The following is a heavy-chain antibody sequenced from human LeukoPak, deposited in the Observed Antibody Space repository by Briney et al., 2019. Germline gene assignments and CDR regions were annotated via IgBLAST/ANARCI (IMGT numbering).Heavy chain of an antibody. CDR2: ISPSDVYT. D-gene: IGHD7-27*01. Sequence: ASVKVSCKASGYSFTRHYMHWVRQAPGQGLEWMGVISPSDVYTTYAQKFQGRVTMTRDMSTSTVDMELSSLRSEDTAVYYCARAIVSTGGRSFDIWGQGTMVTVSS. CDR3: ARAIVSTGGRSFDI. V-gene: IGHV1-46*01. J-gene: IGHJ3*02. CDR1: GYSFTRHY.